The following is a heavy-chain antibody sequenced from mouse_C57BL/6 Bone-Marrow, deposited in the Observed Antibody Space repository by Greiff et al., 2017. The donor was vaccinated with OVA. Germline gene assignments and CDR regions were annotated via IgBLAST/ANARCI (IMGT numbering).Heavy chain of an antibody. V-gene: IGHV2-2*01. CDR2: IWSGGST. CDR3: ARNSPSYFDY. J-gene: IGHJ2*01. CDR1: GFSLTSYG. Sequence: VMLVESGPGLVQPSQSLSITCTVSGFSLTSYGVHWVRQSPGKGLEWLGVIWSGGSTDYNAAFISRLSISKDNSKSQVFFKMNSLQADDTAIYYCARNSPSYFDYWGQGTTLTVSS.